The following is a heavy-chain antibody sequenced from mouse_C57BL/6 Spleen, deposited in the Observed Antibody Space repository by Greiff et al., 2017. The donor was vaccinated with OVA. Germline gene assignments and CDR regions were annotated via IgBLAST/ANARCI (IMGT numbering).Heavy chain of an antibody. Sequence: EVQRVESGPGLVKPSQSLSLTCSVTGYSITSGYYWNWIRQFPGNKLEWMGYISYDGSNNYNPSLKNRISITRYTSKNQFFLKLNSVTTEDTATYYCAREYSPFAYWGQGTLVTVSA. CDR1: GYSITSGYY. CDR3: AREYSPFAY. V-gene: IGHV3-6*01. CDR2: ISYDGSN. J-gene: IGHJ3*01.